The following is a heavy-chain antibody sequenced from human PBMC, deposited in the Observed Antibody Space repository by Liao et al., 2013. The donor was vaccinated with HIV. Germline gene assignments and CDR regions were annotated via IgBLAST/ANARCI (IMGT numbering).Heavy chain of an antibody. Sequence: QLQLQESGPGLVKPSETLSLTCTVPGGSISSTFFFGAWIRQPPGKGLEWIGEINHSGNTNYNPSLKSRVTISVDTSKNQFSLKLTSVTAADTAVYYCARGPVLLWFGESYGLPYFDYWGQGTLVTVSS. CDR2: INHSGNT. D-gene: IGHD3-10*01. V-gene: IGHV4-39*07. J-gene: IGHJ4*02. CDR1: GGSISSTFFF. CDR3: ARGPVLLWFGESYGLPYFDY.